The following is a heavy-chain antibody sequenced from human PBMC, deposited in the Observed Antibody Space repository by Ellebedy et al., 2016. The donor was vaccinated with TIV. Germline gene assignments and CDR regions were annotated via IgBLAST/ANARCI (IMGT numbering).Heavy chain of an antibody. CDR3: AKDRLWRGSGTQTLDN. CDR2: IRYDGTNK. D-gene: IGHD3-10*01. V-gene: IGHV3-30*02. CDR1: GFIFSSYG. J-gene: IGHJ4*02. Sequence: PGGSLRLSCAASGFIFSSYGMHWVRQAPRKGLEWVAFIRYDGTNKFYGDSVKGRFIISRDNSKSTLYLQMNSLRAEDTAVYDCAKDRLWRGSGTQTLDNWGQGTLVTVSS.